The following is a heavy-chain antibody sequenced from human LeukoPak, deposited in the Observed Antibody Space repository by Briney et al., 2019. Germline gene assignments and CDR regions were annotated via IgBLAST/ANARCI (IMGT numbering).Heavy chain of an antibody. CDR3: ARGPPFGELLY. D-gene: IGHD3-10*01. J-gene: IGHJ4*02. CDR1: GFTFSSYA. Sequence: GRSLRLSCAASGFTFSSYAMHWVRQAPGKGLEWVAVISYDGSNKYYADSVKGRFTISRDNSKNTLYLQMNSLRAEDTAVYYCARGPPFGELLYWGQGTLVTVSS. V-gene: IGHV3-30*04. CDR2: ISYDGSNK.